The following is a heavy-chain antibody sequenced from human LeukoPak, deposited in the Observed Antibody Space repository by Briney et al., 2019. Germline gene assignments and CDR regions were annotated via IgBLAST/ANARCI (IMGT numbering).Heavy chain of an antibody. Sequence: GGSLRLSCAASGFSFSSYNMNWVRQAPGKGLEWIASISRSASNIYYADSVKGRFTISRDNAKNSFYLQMTSLRAEDTAVFYCARDVEVFGATGVYYWGQGTLVTVSS. D-gene: IGHD1-14*01. CDR3: ARDVEVFGATGVYY. V-gene: IGHV3-21*01. CDR2: ISRSASNI. J-gene: IGHJ4*02. CDR1: GFSFSSYN.